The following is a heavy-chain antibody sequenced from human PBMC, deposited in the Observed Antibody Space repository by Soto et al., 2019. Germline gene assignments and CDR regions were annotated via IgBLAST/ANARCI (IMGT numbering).Heavy chain of an antibody. CDR2: IYYSGST. Sequence: SETLSLTCTVSGGSISSYYWSWIRQPPGKGLEWIGYIYYSGSTNYNPSLKSRVTISVDTSKNQFSLKLSSVTAADTAVYYCARLTTRYYFDYWGQGTLVTVSS. V-gene: IGHV4-59*01. D-gene: IGHD4-17*01. CDR3: ARLTTRYYFDY. CDR1: GGSISSYY. J-gene: IGHJ4*02.